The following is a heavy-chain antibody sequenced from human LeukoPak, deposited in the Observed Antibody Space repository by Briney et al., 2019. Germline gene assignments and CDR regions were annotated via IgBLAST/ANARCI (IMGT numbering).Heavy chain of an antibody. CDR3: AKDGTATVVTRYFDY. CDR1: GFTFSNYG. CDR2: IRYDGNNK. J-gene: IGHJ4*02. Sequence: PGGSLRLSCAASGFTFSNYGMHWVRQAPGKGLEWVAFIRYDGNNKYYADSVKGRFTISRDNSKNTLYLQMNSLRAEDTAVYYCAKDGTATVVTRYFDYWGQGTLVTVSS. D-gene: IGHD4-23*01. V-gene: IGHV3-30*02.